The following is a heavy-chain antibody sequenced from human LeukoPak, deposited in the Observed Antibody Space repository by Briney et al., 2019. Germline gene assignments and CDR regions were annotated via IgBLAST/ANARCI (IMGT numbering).Heavy chain of an antibody. CDR3: ASPYYDSSGSTSAFDI. J-gene: IGHJ3*02. CDR1: GYTLTELS. D-gene: IGHD3-22*01. V-gene: IGHV1-24*01. Sequence: ASVKVSCKVSGYTLTELSMHWVRQAPGKGLEWMGGFDPEDGETIYAQKFQGGVTMTEDTSTGTAYMELSSLRSEDTAVYYCASPYYDSSGSTSAFDIWGQGTMVTVSS. CDR2: FDPEDGET.